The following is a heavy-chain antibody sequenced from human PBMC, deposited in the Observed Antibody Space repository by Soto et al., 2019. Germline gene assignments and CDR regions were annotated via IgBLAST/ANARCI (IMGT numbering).Heavy chain of an antibody. Sequence: QVQLQASGPGLVKPSETLSLTCTVSGGSISSYYWSWIRQPPGKGLEWFGYIYYSGSTNYNPSLKIRVTRSVDTSKNQLSLKLSSVTAADTVVYYFARRYGWAFDIWGQGTMVTVSS. CDR1: GGSISSYY. V-gene: IGHV4-59*08. CDR2: IYYSGST. J-gene: IGHJ3*02. CDR3: ARRYGWAFDI. D-gene: IGHD3-16*01.